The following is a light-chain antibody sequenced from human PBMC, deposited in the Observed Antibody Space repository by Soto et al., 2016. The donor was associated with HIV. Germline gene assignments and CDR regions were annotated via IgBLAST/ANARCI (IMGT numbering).Light chain of an antibody. CDR1: QDIGTY. CDR2: GAS. V-gene: IGKV1-8*01. J-gene: IGKJ4*01. Sequence: AIRMTQSPSSFSASTGDRVTVTCRASQDIGTYLAWYQQKPGQAPNLLISGASTLQSGVPSRFSGSGSGTDFTFTINCLQSEDFATYYCQQYYNNDPXSFGGGTKVEIK. CDR3: QQYYNNDPXS.